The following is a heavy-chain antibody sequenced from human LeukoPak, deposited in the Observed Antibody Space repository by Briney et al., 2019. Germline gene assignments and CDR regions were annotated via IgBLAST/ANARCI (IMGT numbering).Heavy chain of an antibody. J-gene: IGHJ4*02. V-gene: IGHV4-59*01. Sequence: GSLRLSCTASEFTFSRYWMSWIRQPPGKGLEWIGYIYYSGSTNYNPSLKSRVTISVDTSKNQFSLKLSSVTAADTAVYYCARGSGWYGYWGQGTLVTVSS. D-gene: IGHD6-19*01. CDR3: ARGSGWYGY. CDR2: IYYSGST. CDR1: EFTFSRYW.